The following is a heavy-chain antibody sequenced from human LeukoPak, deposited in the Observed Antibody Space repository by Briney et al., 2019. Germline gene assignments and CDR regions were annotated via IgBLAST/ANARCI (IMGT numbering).Heavy chain of an antibody. CDR1: GGSISSSSYY. D-gene: IGHD3-10*01. Sequence: SETLSLTCTVSGGSISSSSYYWGWIRQPPGKGLEWIGSIYYSGGTNYNPTLKSRVTMSVDTSKNQFSLKLSSVTAADTAVYYCARVRRGSGRGPRMVYYYYYMDVWGKGTTVTISS. J-gene: IGHJ6*03. CDR2: IYYSGGT. V-gene: IGHV4-39*07. CDR3: ARVRRGSGRGPRMVYYYYYMDV.